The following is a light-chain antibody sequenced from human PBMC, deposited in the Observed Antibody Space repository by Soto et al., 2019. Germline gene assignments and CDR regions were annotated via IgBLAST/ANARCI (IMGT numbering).Light chain of an antibody. CDR1: QTISSW. CDR3: QHYNSYSEA. CDR2: KAS. J-gene: IGKJ1*01. V-gene: IGKV1-5*03. Sequence: DIQMTQSPSTLSGSVGDRVTITCRASQTISSWFACYQQKPGKAPKLLIYKASTLKSGVPSRFSGSGSGTEFTLTISSLQPDDFETYYCQHYNSYSEAFGQGTMVDIK.